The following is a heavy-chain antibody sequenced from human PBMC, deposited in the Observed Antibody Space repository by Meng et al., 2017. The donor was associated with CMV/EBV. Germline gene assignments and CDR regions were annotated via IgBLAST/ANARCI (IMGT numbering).Heavy chain of an antibody. J-gene: IGHJ5*02. CDR2: INHSGST. CDR1: GGSFSGYY. V-gene: IGHV4-34*01. Sequence: QLPLPTWVAGVLKSSETLHSTCAVYGGSFSGYYWSWIRQPPGKGLEWIGEINHSGSTNYNPSLKSRVTISVDTSKNQFSLKLSSVTAADTAVYYCARGGNWFDPWGQGTLVTVSS. CDR3: ARGGNWFDP.